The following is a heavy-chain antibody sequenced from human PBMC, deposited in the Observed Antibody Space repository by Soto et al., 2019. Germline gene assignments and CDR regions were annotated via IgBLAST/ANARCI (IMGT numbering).Heavy chain of an antibody. J-gene: IGHJ4*02. CDR3: ASPNEDCGGDCYPTNFDY. V-gene: IGHV1-69*01. Sequence: QVQLVQSGAEVKKPGSSVKVSCKASGGTFSSYAISWVRHAPGQGLEWMGGIIPIFGTANYAQKFQGRVTITADEPTSTAYMELSSLRSEYTAVYYCASPNEDCGGDCYPTNFDYWGQGTLVTVSS. CDR1: GGTFSSYA. CDR2: IIPIFGTA. D-gene: IGHD2-21*02.